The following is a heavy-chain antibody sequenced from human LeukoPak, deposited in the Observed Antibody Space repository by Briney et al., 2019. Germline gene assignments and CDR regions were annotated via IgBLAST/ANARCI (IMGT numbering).Heavy chain of an antibody. V-gene: IGHV3-7*01. CDR1: GFTFSRSW. CDR2: INPDGDGM. CDR3: AAWTDRGYSY. Sequence: GGSLRLSCTASGFTFSRSWMNWIRQAPGEGLEWVANINPDGDGMGFVDSVKGRFTMSRDNAQSSLHLQMNSLRVEDTAFYYCAAWTDRGYSYWGQGVLVTVSS. D-gene: IGHD5-12*01. J-gene: IGHJ4*02.